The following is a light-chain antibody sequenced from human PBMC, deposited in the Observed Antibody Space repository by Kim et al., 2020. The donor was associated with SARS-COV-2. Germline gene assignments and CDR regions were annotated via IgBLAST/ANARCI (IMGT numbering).Light chain of an antibody. CDR2: SIS. J-gene: IGKJ1*01. Sequence: ASVGDRVTITCRASESISKYLNWYQQRPGKAPDRLIYSISTRQRGVPSRFSGSGSGTDFTLTISCLQPEDVAAYFCQQSYVTPRTFGQGTKVDIK. CDR3: QQSYVTPRT. CDR1: ESISKY. V-gene: IGKV1-39*01.